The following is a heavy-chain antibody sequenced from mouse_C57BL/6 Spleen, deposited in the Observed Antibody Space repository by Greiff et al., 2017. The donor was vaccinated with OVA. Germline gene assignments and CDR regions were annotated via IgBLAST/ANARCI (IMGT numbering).Heavy chain of an antibody. D-gene: IGHD3-2*02. CDR3: TTRAAQATFDY. CDR1: GFNIKDDY. J-gene: IGHJ2*01. Sequence: VQLQQSGAELVRPGASVKVSCTASGFNIKDDYMHWVKQRPEQGLEWIGWIDPENGDTEYASKFQGKATITADTSSNTAYLQLSSLTSEDTAVYYCTTRAAQATFDYWGQGTTLTVSS. CDR2: IDPENGDT. V-gene: IGHV14-4*01.